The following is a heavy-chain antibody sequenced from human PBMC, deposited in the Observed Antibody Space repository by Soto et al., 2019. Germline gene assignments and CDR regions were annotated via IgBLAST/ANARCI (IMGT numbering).Heavy chain of an antibody. V-gene: IGHV3-11*01. CDR1: GFTFSDYY. CDR3: ARGGGLQSVYYYGLDV. Sequence: QVQLVESGGGLVKPGGSLRLSCAASGFTFSDYYMSWIRQAPGKGLEWVSFISASGSAIYYADSVKGRFTISRDSAKNSLDLQMNSLRAEDTAVYYCARGGGLQSVYYYGLDVWGQGTTVTVSS. CDR2: ISASGSAI. J-gene: IGHJ6*02. D-gene: IGHD4-4*01.